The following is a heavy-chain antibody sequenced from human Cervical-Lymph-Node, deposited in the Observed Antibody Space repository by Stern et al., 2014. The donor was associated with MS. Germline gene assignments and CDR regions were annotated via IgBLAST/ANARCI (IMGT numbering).Heavy chain of an antibody. V-gene: IGHV4-30-2*01. CDR3: ARIFGGNFDN. D-gene: IGHD4-23*01. J-gene: IGHJ4*02. CDR1: GGSISSGDYS. CDR2: IVHSGRT. Sequence: QLQESGSGLVKPSQTLSLTCAVSGGSISSGDYSWSWIRQPPGKSLEWIGYIVHSGRTYYNPYLQSRVSISAGRSQKTFSTELSSVTAADTAMYYCARIFGGNFDNWGQGTLVTVSS.